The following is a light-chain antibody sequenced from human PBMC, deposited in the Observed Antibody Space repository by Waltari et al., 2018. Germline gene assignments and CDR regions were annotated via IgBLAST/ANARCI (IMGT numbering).Light chain of an antibody. Sequence: QSVLTQPPSVSGAPGQRVTISCTGSRSNIGAGYDVHWYPQLPGTAPKLLLYGNSNRPSGVPDRFSGSKSGTSASLAITGLQAEDEADYYCQSYDSSLSGVVFGGGTKLTVL. CDR1: RSNIGAGYD. V-gene: IGLV1-40*01. CDR2: GNS. CDR3: QSYDSSLSGVV. J-gene: IGLJ2*01.